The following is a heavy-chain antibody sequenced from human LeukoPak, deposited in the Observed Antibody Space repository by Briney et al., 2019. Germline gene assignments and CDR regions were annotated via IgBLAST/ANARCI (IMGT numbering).Heavy chain of an antibody. CDR3: ARYGDDGSGSPNFDY. D-gene: IGHD3-10*01. CDR1: GFTFSSYS. CDR2: ISSSSSTI. Sequence: GRSLRLSCAASGFTFSSYSMNWVRQAPGKGLEWVSYISSSSSTIYYADSVKGRFTISRDNAKNSLYLQMNSLRDEDTAVYYCARYGDDGSGSPNFDYWGQGTLVTVSS. V-gene: IGHV3-48*02. J-gene: IGHJ4*02.